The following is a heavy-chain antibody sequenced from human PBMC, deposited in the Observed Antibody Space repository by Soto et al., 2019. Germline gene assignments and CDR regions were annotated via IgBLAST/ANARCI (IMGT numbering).Heavy chain of an antibody. V-gene: IGHV3-23*02. J-gene: IGHJ4*02. CDR2: ISGSGGRT. Sequence: DVQLLESGGGRVQPGGSLRLSCAASGVTFYRYDMFWVRQTPRRGLEWVSFISGSGGRTEYGDFVRGRFTVSRDNAENTLSLQMNRLAVEDTDVYYCVRRGYETCWYFDQGGQGIVFAVSS. CDR3: VRRGYETCWYFDQ. CDR1: GVTFYRYD. D-gene: IGHD3-3*01.